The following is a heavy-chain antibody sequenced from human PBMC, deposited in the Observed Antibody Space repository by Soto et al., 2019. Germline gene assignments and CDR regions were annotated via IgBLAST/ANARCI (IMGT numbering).Heavy chain of an antibody. J-gene: IGHJ4*02. CDR1: GGSFSGYY. Sequence: QVQLQQWGAGLLKPSETLSLTCAVYGGSFSGYYWSWIRQPPGKGLEWIGEINHSGSTNYNPSLKSRVTISVDTSKNQCSLKLSSVTAADTAVYYCASRAAAGVDYWGQGTLVTVSS. CDR2: INHSGST. V-gene: IGHV4-34*01. CDR3: ASRAAAGVDY. D-gene: IGHD6-13*01.